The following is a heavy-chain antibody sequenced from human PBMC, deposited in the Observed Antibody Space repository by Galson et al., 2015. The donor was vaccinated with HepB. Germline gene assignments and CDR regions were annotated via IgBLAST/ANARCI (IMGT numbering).Heavy chain of an antibody. Sequence: SVKVSCKASGGTFSSYAISWVRQAPGQGLEWMGGIIPIFGTANYAQKFQGRVTITADESTSTAYMELSSLRSEDTAVYYCARSHITIFGVVTPGYYYYYGMDVWGQGTTVTVSS. J-gene: IGHJ6*02. V-gene: IGHV1-69*13. CDR2: IIPIFGTA. CDR1: GGTFSSYA. CDR3: ARSHITIFGVVTPGYYYYYGMDV. D-gene: IGHD3-3*01.